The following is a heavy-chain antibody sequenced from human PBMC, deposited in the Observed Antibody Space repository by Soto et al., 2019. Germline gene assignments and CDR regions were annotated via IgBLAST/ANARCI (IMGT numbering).Heavy chain of an antibody. J-gene: IGHJ4*02. Sequence: SETLSLTCTISGDSVSVYYWRWIRQSTGQGLEWIGYIYASGSPYYNPSLRSRVTISADTSKNQISLKLTSPTAADTAVYYCARGVGSSPPQYWGRGTLVTVSS. CDR3: ARGVGSSPPQY. CDR1: GDSVSVYY. V-gene: IGHV4-59*02. D-gene: IGHD1-26*01. CDR2: IYASGSP.